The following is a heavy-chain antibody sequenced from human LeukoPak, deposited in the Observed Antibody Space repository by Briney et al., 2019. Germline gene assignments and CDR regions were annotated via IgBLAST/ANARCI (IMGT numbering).Heavy chain of an antibody. Sequence: GGSLRLSCAASGFTFSTYSMNWVRQAPGKGLEWVSSISSGSTYIFYADSVKGRFTVSRDNAKNSLYLQMNSLRAEDTAMYYCVSYDSSGYASFDYWGQGTLVTVSS. D-gene: IGHD3-22*01. CDR2: ISSGSTYI. CDR3: VSYDSSGYASFDY. CDR1: GFTFSTYS. J-gene: IGHJ4*02. V-gene: IGHV3-21*01.